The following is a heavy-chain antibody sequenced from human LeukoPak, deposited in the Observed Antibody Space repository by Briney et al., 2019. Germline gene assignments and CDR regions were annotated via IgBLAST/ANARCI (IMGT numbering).Heavy chain of an antibody. J-gene: IGHJ5*02. CDR1: GYTFTNYD. V-gene: IGHV1-46*01. CDR2: INPSGGTT. CDR3: ARGGLEPPVDNWFDP. D-gene: IGHD1-1*01. Sequence: GASVKLSCKASGYTFTNYDINWVRQAPGQGLEWMGLINPSGGTTDYAQKFQARVTMTRDMSTNTVFLELGSLRSEDTAVYYCARGGLEPPVDNWFDPWGQGTLVTVSS.